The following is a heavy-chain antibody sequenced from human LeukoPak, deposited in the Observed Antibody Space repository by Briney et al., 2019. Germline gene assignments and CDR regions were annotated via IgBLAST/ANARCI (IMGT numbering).Heavy chain of an antibody. D-gene: IGHD5-12*01. V-gene: IGHV1-24*01. Sequence: ASVKVSCKVSGYTLTELSMHWVRQAPGKGLEWMGGFDPEDGETVYAQKFQGRVTMTEDTSTDTAYMELSSLRSEDTAVYYCALRSPVSPRDYGMDVWGQGTTVTVSS. J-gene: IGHJ6*02. CDR3: ALRSPVSPRDYGMDV. CDR2: FDPEDGET. CDR1: GYTLTELS.